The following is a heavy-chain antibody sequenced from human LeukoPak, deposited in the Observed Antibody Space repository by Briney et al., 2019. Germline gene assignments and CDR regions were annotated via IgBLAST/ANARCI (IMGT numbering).Heavy chain of an antibody. V-gene: IGHV4-34*01. J-gene: IGHJ4*02. CDR3: ARSKYSSSEGFDH. D-gene: IGHD6-13*01. CDR1: GGSFSGYY. CDR2: INHSGST. Sequence: SETLSLTCAVYGGSFSGYYWNWIRQPPGKGLEWIGEINHSGSTNYNPSLKSRVTISVDTSKNQFSLKLSSVTAADTAVYYCARSKYSSSEGFDHWGQGTLVTVSS.